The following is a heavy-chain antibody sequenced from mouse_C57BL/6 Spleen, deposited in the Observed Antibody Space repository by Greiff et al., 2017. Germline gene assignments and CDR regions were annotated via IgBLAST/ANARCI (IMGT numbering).Heavy chain of an antibody. V-gene: IGHV1-52*01. J-gene: IGHJ1*03. D-gene: IGHD1-1*01. CDR1: GYTFTSYW. CDR2: IDPSDSET. Sequence: QVQLQQPGAELVRPGSSVKLSCKASGYTFTSYWMHWVKQRPIQGLEWIGNIDPSDSETHYNQKFKDKATLTVDKSSITAYMQLSSLTSEDSAVYYCARGPITTVDYWYFDVWGTGTTVTVSS. CDR3: ARGPITTVDYWYFDV.